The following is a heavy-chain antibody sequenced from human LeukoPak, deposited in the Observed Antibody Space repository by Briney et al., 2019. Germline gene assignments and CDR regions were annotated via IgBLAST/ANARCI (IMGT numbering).Heavy chain of an antibody. V-gene: IGHV1-2*02. CDR2: INPNSGGT. CDR3: STSSGYYSPFDH. J-gene: IGHJ4*02. CDR1: GYTFTGYY. Sequence: ASVKVSCKASGYTFTGYYIHWVRQAPGQGLEWVGWINPNSGGTNHAQKFQGRVTMTRDTSISTATAYMELSRLRSDDTAVYYCSTSSGYYSPFDHWGQGTLVTVSS. D-gene: IGHD3-22*01.